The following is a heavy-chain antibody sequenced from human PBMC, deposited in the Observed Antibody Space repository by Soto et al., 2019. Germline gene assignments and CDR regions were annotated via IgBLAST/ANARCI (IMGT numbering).Heavy chain of an antibody. J-gene: IGHJ4*01. D-gene: IGHD2-2*01. CDR2: ISSSGTDI. Sequence: LPRAASAGMPRPYSKNVCRQPPDKKLEWVPSISSSGTDISYPDSVRGRFTISRDNAKTSLYLHMHSLRAEDTGVYYCASERPIAVVSVSIAPRAHRSSVFAYRG. CDR3: ASERPIAVVSVSIAPRAHRSSVFAY. CDR1: AGMPRPYS. V-gene: IGHV3-21*01.